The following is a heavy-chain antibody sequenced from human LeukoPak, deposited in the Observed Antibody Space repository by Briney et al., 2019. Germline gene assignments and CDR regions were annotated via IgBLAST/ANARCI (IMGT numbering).Heavy chain of an antibody. CDR3: ARDSYGSGSFNLYFDL. CDR1: GGSISNYY. D-gene: IGHD3-10*01. V-gene: IGHV4-59*01. J-gene: IGHJ2*01. CDR2: ISYSGST. Sequence: SETLSLTCAVSGGSISNYYWSWIRQPPGKGLEWIGYISYSGSTNYNPSLKSRVTISVDTSKNQFSLKLSSVTAADTAVYYCARDSYGSGSFNLYFDLWGRGTLVTVSS.